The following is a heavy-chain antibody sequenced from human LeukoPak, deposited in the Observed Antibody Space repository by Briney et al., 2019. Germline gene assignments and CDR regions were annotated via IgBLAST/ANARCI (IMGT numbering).Heavy chain of an antibody. CDR3: ARSRAAAGTRWDP. J-gene: IGHJ5*02. Sequence: LSLTCAVYGGSFSDYYMSWIRQAPGKGLEWVSYISSSGSTIYYADSVKGRFTISRDNAKNSLYLQMNSLRAEDTAVYYCARSRAAAGTRWDPWGQGTLVTVSS. CDR2: ISSSGSTI. CDR1: GGSFSDYY. V-gene: IGHV3-11*01. D-gene: IGHD6-13*01.